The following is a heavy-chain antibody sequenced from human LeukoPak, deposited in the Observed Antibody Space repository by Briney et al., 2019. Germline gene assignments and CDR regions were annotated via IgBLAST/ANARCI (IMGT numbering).Heavy chain of an antibody. Sequence: GASVKVSCKASGYTFTSYYIHWVRQAPGQGLEWMGIINPSGGSTSYAQKFQGRVTMTRDTSTSTVYMELSSLRSEDTAVYYCARGMPYDFWSGYYFDYWGQGTLVTVSS. CDR2: INPSGGST. CDR3: ARGMPYDFWSGYYFDY. CDR1: GYTFTSYY. V-gene: IGHV1-46*01. J-gene: IGHJ4*02. D-gene: IGHD3-3*01.